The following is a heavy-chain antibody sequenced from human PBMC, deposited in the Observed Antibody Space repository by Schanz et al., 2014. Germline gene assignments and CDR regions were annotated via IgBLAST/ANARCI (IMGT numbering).Heavy chain of an antibody. J-gene: IGHJ4*02. CDR3: VRDSFFAFDY. CDR1: GFSVGNKY. Sequence: EVQLVESGGGLVQPGGSLRLSCAASGFSVGNKYMNWVRQAPGKGLEWISYIGSSSSRIDHADSVKGRFTISRDNAKNSLYLEMNSLRAEDTAVYYCVRDSFFAFDYWGQGTLVTVSS. V-gene: IGHV3-48*01. D-gene: IGHD3-3*01. CDR2: IGSSSSRI.